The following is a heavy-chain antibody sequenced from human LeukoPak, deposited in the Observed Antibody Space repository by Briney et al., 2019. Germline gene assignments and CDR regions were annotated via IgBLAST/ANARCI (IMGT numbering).Heavy chain of an antibody. V-gene: IGHV4-61*02. Sequence: SQTLSLTCTVSGGSISSGHYFWTWIRQPAGKGLEWIGRIYTSGSTNYNPSLKSRVTISLDTSKNQFSLNLNSVTAADTAMYYCARDMDFYMDVWGKGSTVTVSS. CDR1: GGSISSGHYF. CDR3: ARDMDFYMDV. D-gene: IGHD3/OR15-3a*01. CDR2: IYTSGST. J-gene: IGHJ6*03.